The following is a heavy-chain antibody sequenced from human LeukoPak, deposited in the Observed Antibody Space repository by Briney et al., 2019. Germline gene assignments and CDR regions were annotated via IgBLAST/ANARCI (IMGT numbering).Heavy chain of an antibody. CDR2: IIPIFGTA. V-gene: IGHV1-69*05. J-gene: IGHJ4*02. Sequence: GSSVKVSCKASGGTSSSYAISWVRQAPGQGLEWMGRIIPIFGTANYAQKFQGRVTITTDESTSTAYMELSSLRSEDTAVYYCARTLWFGEKGYLDYWGQGTLVTVSS. CDR3: ARTLWFGEKGYLDY. D-gene: IGHD3-10*01. CDR1: GGTSSSYA.